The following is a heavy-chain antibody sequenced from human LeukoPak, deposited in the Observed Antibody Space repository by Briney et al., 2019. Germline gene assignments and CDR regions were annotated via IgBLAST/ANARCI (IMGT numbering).Heavy chain of an antibody. Sequence: ETLSLTCAVYGGSFSGYYWSWIRQPPGKGLEWIGEINHSGSTNYNPSLKSRVTISVDTSKNQFSLKLSSVTAADTAVYYCARGSAIAAVDYWGQGTLVTVSS. CDR3: ARGSAIAAVDY. D-gene: IGHD6-13*01. CDR1: GGSFSGYY. CDR2: INHSGST. J-gene: IGHJ4*02. V-gene: IGHV4-34*01.